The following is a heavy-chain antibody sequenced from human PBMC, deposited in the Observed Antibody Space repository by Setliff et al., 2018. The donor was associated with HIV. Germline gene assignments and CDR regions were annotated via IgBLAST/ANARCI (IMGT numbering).Heavy chain of an antibody. CDR3: ARVGTNWPSWFDP. CDR1: GGSFSGYF. V-gene: IGHV4-34*01. CDR2: INHSGST. Sequence: SETLSLTCAVYGGSFSGYFWTWIRQPPGKGLEWIGEINHSGSTNYNPSLKSRVTISVDTSKNQFSLKLSSVTAADTAVYYCARVGTNWPSWFDPWGQGTQVTVSS. D-gene: IGHD1-1*01. J-gene: IGHJ5*02.